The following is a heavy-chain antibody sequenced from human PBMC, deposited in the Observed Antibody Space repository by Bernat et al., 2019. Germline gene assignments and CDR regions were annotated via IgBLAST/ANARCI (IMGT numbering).Heavy chain of an antibody. CDR2: INPSGGST. D-gene: IGHD4/OR15-4a*01. Sequence: QVQLVQSGAEVKKPGASVKVSCKASGYTFTSYYMHWVRQAPGQGFEWMGIINPSGGSTSYAQKFQGRVTMTRDTSTSTVYMELSSLRSEDTAVYYCARVDPNDYYFDYWGQGTLVTVSS. CDR3: ARVDPNDYYFDY. V-gene: IGHV1-46*01. J-gene: IGHJ4*02. CDR1: GYTFTSYY.